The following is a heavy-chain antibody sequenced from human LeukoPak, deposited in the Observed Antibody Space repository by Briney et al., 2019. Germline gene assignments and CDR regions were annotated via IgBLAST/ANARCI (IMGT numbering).Heavy chain of an antibody. D-gene: IGHD6-19*01. CDR3: AISYSSGWYFAFDI. CDR1: GFTVSSNY. CDR2: IYSGGST. Sequence: PGGSLRLSCAASGFTVSSNYMSWVRQAPAKGLEWVSVIYSGGSTYYADSVKGRFTISRDNSKNTLYLQMNSLRAEDTAVYYCAISYSSGWYFAFDIWGQGTMVTVSS. V-gene: IGHV3-53*01. J-gene: IGHJ3*02.